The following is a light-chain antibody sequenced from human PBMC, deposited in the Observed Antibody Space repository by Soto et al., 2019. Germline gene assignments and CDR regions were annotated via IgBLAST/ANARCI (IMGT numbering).Light chain of an antibody. CDR2: DAS. CDR3: QQGTNWYT. Sequence: EIVLTQSPATLSLSPGERATLSCRASQSVSSYLAWYQQKHGQAPRLLIYDASNRATGIPARFSGSGSGTDFTLTISSLEPEDFAVYYCQQGTNWYTFGQGTKLEIK. J-gene: IGKJ2*01. V-gene: IGKV3-11*01. CDR1: QSVSSY.